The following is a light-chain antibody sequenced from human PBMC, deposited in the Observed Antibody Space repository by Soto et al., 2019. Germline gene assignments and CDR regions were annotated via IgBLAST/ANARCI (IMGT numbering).Light chain of an antibody. CDR3: QHYGSSAYT. V-gene: IGKV3-20*01. CDR1: QSVRSNY. CDR2: GAS. Sequence: EIVLTQSPGTLSLSPGERATLSCRASQSVRSNYLAWYQQKPGQAPRLLIYGASSRATGIPDRFSGSGSGTDFTLTISRLVPEDLAVYYWQHYGSSAYTFGQGTTLEIK. J-gene: IGKJ2*01.